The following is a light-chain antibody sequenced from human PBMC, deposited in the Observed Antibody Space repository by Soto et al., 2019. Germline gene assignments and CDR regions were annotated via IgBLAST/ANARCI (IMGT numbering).Light chain of an antibody. CDR2: GNS. V-gene: IGLV1-40*01. CDR1: SSNIGAGYD. Sequence: QSVLTQPPSVTGAPGQRVTTSCTGSSSNIGAGYDVHWYQQLPGTAPKLLIYGNSNRPSGVPDRFSGSKSGTSASLAITGLQAEDEADYYCQSYDSSLSVNYVFGTGTKVTVL. J-gene: IGLJ1*01. CDR3: QSYDSSLSVNYV.